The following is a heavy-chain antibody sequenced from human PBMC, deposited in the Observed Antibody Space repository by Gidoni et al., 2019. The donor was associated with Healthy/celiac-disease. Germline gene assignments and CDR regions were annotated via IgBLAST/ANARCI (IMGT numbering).Heavy chain of an antibody. CDR2: ILYDGSNK. Sequence: QVQLVESGVGVVQPGRSLRRSCAASGFTFSSYGMHWVRQAPGKGLAWVAVILYDGSNKYDADSVKGRFTSSRDNSKNTLYLQMNSLRAEDTAVYYCAREKRPIAAAEGFDPWGQGTLVTVSS. CDR3: AREKRPIAAAEGFDP. J-gene: IGHJ5*02. CDR1: GFTFSSYG. V-gene: IGHV3-33*08. D-gene: IGHD6-13*01.